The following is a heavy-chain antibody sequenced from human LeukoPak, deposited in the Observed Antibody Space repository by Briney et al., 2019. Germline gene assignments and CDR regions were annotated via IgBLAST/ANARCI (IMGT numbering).Heavy chain of an antibody. V-gene: IGHV1-46*01. J-gene: IGHJ6*02. CDR3: ARDLAIAAAPYGMDV. Sequence: ASVKLPSKASVDTFTMYYLHWVRHTPVQGLVCMCIINPRGGRANNAQKFQGRVPMTRETSTRTVYMQLSSLRSEGTAVYYCARDLAIAAAPYGMDVWGQGTTVTVSS. CDR1: VDTFTMYY. D-gene: IGHD6-13*01. CDR2: INPRGGRA.